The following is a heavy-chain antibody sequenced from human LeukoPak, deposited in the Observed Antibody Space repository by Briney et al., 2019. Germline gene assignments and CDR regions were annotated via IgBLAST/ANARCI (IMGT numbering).Heavy chain of an antibody. V-gene: IGHV1-69*06. D-gene: IGHD1-1*01. Sequence: ASVKVSCKASGGTFSSYAISWVRQAPGQGLEWMGGIIPIFGTANYAQKFQGRVTITADKSTSTAYMELSSLRSEDTAVYYCACGNWNDAVSGGWGQGTLVTVSS. CDR1: GGTFSSYA. CDR3: ACGNWNDAVSGG. CDR2: IIPIFGTA. J-gene: IGHJ4*02.